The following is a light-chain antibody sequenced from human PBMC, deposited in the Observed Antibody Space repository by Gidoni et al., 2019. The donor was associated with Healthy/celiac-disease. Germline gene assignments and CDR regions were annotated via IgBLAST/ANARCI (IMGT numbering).Light chain of an antibody. Sequence: DIVLTHSPGTLSLSPGERATLSCRASQSVSSSYLAWYQQKPGQAPRLLIYGASSRATGIPDRFSGSGSGTDFTLTISRLEPEDFAVYYCQQYGSSPLFXPXTKVDIK. J-gene: IGKJ3*01. V-gene: IGKV3-20*01. CDR1: QSVSSSY. CDR3: QQYGSSPL. CDR2: GAS.